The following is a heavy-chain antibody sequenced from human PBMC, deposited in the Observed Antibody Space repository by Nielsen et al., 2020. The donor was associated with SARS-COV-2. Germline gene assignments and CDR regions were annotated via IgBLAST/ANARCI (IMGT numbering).Heavy chain of an antibody. Sequence: SETLSLTCAVSGGSISNSNWWSWVRQPPGKGLEWIGEIYHSGSTNYNPSLKSRVTISVDKSKNQFSLKLSSMTAADTAVYYCARASVGWYSTFDYWGQGTLVTVSS. J-gene: IGHJ4*02. CDR3: ARASVGWYSTFDY. CDR1: GGSISNSNW. CDR2: IYHSGST. V-gene: IGHV4-4*02. D-gene: IGHD6-19*01.